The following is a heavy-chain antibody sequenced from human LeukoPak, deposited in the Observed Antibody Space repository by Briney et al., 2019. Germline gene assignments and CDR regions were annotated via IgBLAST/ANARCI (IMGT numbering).Heavy chain of an antibody. CDR3: ARGEVGANYYFDY. V-gene: IGHV4-34*01. D-gene: IGHD1-26*01. J-gene: IGHJ4*02. Sequence: SETLSLTCAVYGGSFSGYYWSWIRQPPGKGLEWIGEINHSGSTNYNPSLKSLVTISVDTSKNQFSLKLSSVTAADTAVYYCARGEVGANYYFDYWGQGTLVTVSS. CDR2: INHSGST. CDR1: GGSFSGYY.